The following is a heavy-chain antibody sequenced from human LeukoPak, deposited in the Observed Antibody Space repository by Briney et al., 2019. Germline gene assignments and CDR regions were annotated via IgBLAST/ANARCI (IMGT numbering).Heavy chain of an antibody. CDR2: IKQDGSEK. Sequence: GGSLRLSCAASGFTFSSYWMSWVRQAPGKGLEWVANIKQDGSEKYYVDSVKGRFTISRDNAKNSLCLQMNSLRAEDTAVYYCARGRYRRYFDYWGQGTLVTVSS. CDR3: ARGRYRRYFDY. D-gene: IGHD1-1*01. J-gene: IGHJ4*02. CDR1: GFTFSSYW. V-gene: IGHV3-7*05.